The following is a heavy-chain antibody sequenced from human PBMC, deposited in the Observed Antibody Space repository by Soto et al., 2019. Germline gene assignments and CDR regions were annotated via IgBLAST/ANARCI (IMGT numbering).Heavy chain of an antibody. CDR2: IYYSGRT. D-gene: IGHD3-3*01. CDR1: GGSINSAGYY. Sequence: SETLSLTCNVSGGSINSAGYYWSWVRQHPGKGLEWIGYIYYSGRTYYNPSLKSRVSISVDTSKNQFSLKLSSVTAADTAVYYWAGVQTLFGIITVFDYWGQGTLVTVSS. CDR3: AGVQTLFGIITVFDY. V-gene: IGHV4-31*03. J-gene: IGHJ4*02.